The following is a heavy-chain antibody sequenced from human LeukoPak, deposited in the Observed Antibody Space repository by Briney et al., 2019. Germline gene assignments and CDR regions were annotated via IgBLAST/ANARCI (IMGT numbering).Heavy chain of an antibody. J-gene: IGHJ4*02. CDR3: ARERGRGRDSPWFDY. CDR2: IYSDGST. D-gene: IGHD1-26*01. Sequence: GGSLRLSCAASGFIVSGDFMSWVRQAPGKGLEWVSVIYSDGSTYYADSVKGRFTTSRDNSKNTLDLQMTGLRAEDTAVYYCARERGRGRDSPWFDYWGQGTLVTVSS. V-gene: IGHV3-53*01. CDR1: GFIVSGDF.